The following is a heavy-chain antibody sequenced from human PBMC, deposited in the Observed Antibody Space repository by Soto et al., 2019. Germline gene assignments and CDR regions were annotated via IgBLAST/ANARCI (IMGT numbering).Heavy chain of an antibody. Sequence: QVQLVQSGAEVKKPGASVRVSCKASGYTFSSYYMYWVRQAPGQGLEWMGIINPSGGSTSYAQKFQGSATMTRDTSTSTVYVELRSLRSEDTAVYYCVRDRGSSGYRGGFEIWGQGTMVTVSS. D-gene: IGHD6-13*01. J-gene: IGHJ3*02. CDR3: VRDRGSSGYRGGFEI. V-gene: IGHV1-46*03. CDR1: GYTFSSYY. CDR2: INPSGGST.